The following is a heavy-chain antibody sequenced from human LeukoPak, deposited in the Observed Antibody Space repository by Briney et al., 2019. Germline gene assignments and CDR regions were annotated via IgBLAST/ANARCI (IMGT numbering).Heavy chain of an antibody. V-gene: IGHV3-53*01. CDR3: ARDDIAVGGPDFDY. CDR2: IYSGGST. J-gene: IGHJ4*02. CDR1: GFTVSSNY. Sequence: PGGSLRLSCAASGFTVSSNYMSWVRQAPGKGLEWVSVIYSGGSTYYADSVKGRFTISRDNSKNTLYLQMNSLRAEDTAVYYCARDDIAVGGPDFDYWGQGTLVTVSS. D-gene: IGHD6-19*01.